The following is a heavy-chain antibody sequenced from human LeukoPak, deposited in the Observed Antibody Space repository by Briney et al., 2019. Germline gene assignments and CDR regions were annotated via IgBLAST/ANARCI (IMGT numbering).Heavy chain of an antibody. D-gene: IGHD6-19*01. CDR2: MNPNSGNT. CDR1: GYTFTSYD. CDR3: AREMRQWLETKDY. V-gene: IGHV1-8*01. J-gene: IGHJ4*02. Sequence: ASVKVSCKASGYTFTSYDINWVRQATGQGLEWMGWMNPNSGNTGYAQKFQGRVTMTRNTSISTAYMELSSLRSEDTAVYYCAREMRQWLETKDYWGQGTLVTVSS.